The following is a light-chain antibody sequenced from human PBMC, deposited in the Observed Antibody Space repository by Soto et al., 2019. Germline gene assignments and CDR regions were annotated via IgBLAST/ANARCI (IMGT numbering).Light chain of an antibody. CDR2: EVY. J-gene: IGLJ2*01. CDR3: SSYSGTNTVV. V-gene: IGLV2-8*01. CDR1: SSDVGGYNY. Sequence: QSALTQPPSASGSPGQSVTLSCTGTSSDVGGYNYVCWYQQYPCKAPKLIISEVYKRPSGVPDRDSGSKSGNTAALTVSGLQAEDEADYYCSSYSGTNTVVFGGGPKLTVL.